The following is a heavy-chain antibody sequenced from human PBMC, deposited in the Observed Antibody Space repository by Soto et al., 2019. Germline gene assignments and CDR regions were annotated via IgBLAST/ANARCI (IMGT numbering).Heavy chain of an antibody. J-gene: IGHJ2*01. V-gene: IGHV3-30-3*01. CDR3: ARGGRTDWYFDL. Sequence: QVQLVESGGGVVQPGRSLRLSCAASGFTFSSYAMHWVRQAPGKGLEWVAVISYDGSNKYYADSVKGRFTISRDNSKNTLYLQMNSLRAEDTAVYYCARGGRTDWYFDLWGRGTPVTVSS. CDR2: ISYDGSNK. D-gene: IGHD1-26*01. CDR1: GFTFSSYA.